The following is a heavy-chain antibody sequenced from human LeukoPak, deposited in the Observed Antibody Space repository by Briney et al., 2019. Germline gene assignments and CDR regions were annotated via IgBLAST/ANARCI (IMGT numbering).Heavy chain of an antibody. CDR1: GYTFTSYG. V-gene: IGHV1-18*01. CDR3: ASTSSGWPDYYYYGMDV. D-gene: IGHD6-19*01. J-gene: IGHJ6*02. CDR2: ISAYNGNT. Sequence: GASVQVSCEASGYTFTSYGISWVRQAPGQGLEWMGWISAYNGNTNYAQKLQGRVTMTTDTSTSTAYMELRSLRSDDTAVYYCASTSSGWPDYYYYGMDVWGQGTTVTVSS.